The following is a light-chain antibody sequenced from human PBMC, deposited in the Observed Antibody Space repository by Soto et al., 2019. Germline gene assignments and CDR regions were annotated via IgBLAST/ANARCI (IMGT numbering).Light chain of an antibody. CDR1: QSILYYSTNKNY. Sequence: IVMTQFPDSLSVSLGERATINVSCRQSILYYSTNKNYLSWYQHKPGQPPRMLLSWASTRASGVPDRFSGSGSETDFNLTISSLQAEDVAVYYCQQYYSTPPVTFGQGTRLEIK. CDR3: QQYYSTPPVT. CDR2: WAS. V-gene: IGKV4-1*01. J-gene: IGKJ5*01.